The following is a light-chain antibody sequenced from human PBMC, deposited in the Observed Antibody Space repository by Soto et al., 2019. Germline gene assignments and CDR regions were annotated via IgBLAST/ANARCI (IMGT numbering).Light chain of an antibody. CDR3: AAWDDSLKGWV. CDR2: NNN. J-gene: IGLJ3*02. Sequence: SVLTQPPSASGTPGQRITISCSGSSSNIGSNTVNWYQHLPGTAPKLLMYNNNQRPSGVPDRFSGSKSGISASLAISGLQSEDEADYYCAAWDDSLKGWVFGGGTKLTVL. CDR1: SSNIGSNT. V-gene: IGLV1-44*01.